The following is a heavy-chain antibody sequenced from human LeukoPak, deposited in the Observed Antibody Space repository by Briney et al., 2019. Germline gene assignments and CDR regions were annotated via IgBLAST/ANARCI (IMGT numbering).Heavy chain of an antibody. CDR3: ARAPLGYNWFDP. CDR1: GYTFTGYY. D-gene: IGHD3-10*01. CDR2: INPNSGGT. J-gene: IGHJ5*02. Sequence: ASVKVSCKSSGYTFTGYYMHWVRQAPGQGLEWMGRINPNSGGTNYAQKFQGRVTMTKDTSISTGYMELSRLRSDDTAVYYCARAPLGYNWFDPWGQGTLVTVSS. V-gene: IGHV1-2*06.